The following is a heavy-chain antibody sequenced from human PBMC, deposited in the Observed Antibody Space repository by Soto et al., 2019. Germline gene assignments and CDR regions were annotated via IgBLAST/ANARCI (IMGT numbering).Heavy chain of an antibody. CDR2: IIPIFGTA. Sequence: QVQLVQSGAEVKKPGSSVKVYCKASGGTFSSYAISWVRQAPGQGLEWMGGIIPIFGTANYAQKFQGRVTITADESTSRAYMELSSLRDEDTAVYYCAREDIVVVPAAEGGYYCYGMDVWGQGTTVTVSS. D-gene: IGHD2-2*01. V-gene: IGHV1-69*01. CDR1: GGTFSSYA. CDR3: AREDIVVVPAAEGGYYCYGMDV. J-gene: IGHJ6*01.